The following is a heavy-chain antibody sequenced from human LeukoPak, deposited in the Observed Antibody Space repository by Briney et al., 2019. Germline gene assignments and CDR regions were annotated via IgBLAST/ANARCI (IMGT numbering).Heavy chain of an antibody. Sequence: GGSLRLSCAASGFTFSGSALHWVRQASGKGLEWVGRIRSKANSYATAYAASVKGRFTISRDDSKNTAYLQMISLKTEDTAVYYCVAGGNSGSVYWGQGTLVTVSS. D-gene: IGHD4-23*01. V-gene: IGHV3-73*01. CDR1: GFTFSGSA. J-gene: IGHJ4*02. CDR3: VAGGNSGSVY. CDR2: IRSKANSYAT.